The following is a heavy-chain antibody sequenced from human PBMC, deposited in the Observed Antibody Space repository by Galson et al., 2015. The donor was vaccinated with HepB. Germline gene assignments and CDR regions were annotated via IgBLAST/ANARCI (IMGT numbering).Heavy chain of an antibody. Sequence: ETLSLTCTVSGGSISSSSYYWGWIRQPPGKGLEWIGSIYYSGSTYYNPSLKSRVTISVDTSKNQFSLKLSSVTAADTAVYYCARWGHRGGMITFGVAPPDYWGQGTLVTVSS. CDR2: IYYSGST. CDR3: ARWGHRGGMITFGVAPPDY. J-gene: IGHJ4*02. D-gene: IGHD3-16*01. CDR1: GGSISSSSYY. V-gene: IGHV4-39*01.